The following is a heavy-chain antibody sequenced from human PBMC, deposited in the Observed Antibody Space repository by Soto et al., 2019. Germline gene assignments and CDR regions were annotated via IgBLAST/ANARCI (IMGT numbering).Heavy chain of an antibody. CDR2: SLNKANTYTA. CDR3: SRSTDSSSSGSLCYYGLAV. J-gene: IGHJ6*02. Sequence: EVQLVQSGGGLVQPGGSLRLSCATSGFTFSDNYMDWVRQAPGKGLEWLGRSLNKANTYTAEYAASVRARFVISRDDSRSTLYLHMNSLNTEDTAVYYCSRSTDSSSSGSLCYYGLAVWGQGTTVIVTS. V-gene: IGHV3-72*01. D-gene: IGHD3-10*01. CDR1: GFTFSDNY.